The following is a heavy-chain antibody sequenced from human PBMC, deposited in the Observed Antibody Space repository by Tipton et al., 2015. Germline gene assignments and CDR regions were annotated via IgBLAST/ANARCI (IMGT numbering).Heavy chain of an antibody. CDR2: IYYSGST. D-gene: IGHD4-17*01. Sequence: TLSLTCTVSGGSVSSGTYYWSWIRQPPGKGLEWIGYIYYSGSTNYNPSLKSRVTISVDTSKNQFSLKLRSVTAADTAVYYCARFDYGDYLTGFDPWGQGTLVTVSS. CDR1: GGSVSSGTYY. CDR3: ARFDYGDYLTGFDP. V-gene: IGHV4-61*01. J-gene: IGHJ5*02.